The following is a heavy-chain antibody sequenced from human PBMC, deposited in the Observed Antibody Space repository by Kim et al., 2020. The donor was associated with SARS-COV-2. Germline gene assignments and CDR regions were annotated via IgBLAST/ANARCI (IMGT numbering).Heavy chain of an antibody. CDR3: AKAGHYAYYYGMDV. V-gene: IGHV3-30*02. J-gene: IGHJ6*01. D-gene: IGHD2-2*01. Sequence: ADSVKGRFTISRDNSKNTLYLQMNSLRAEDTAVYYCAKAGHYAYYYGMDVWGQGTTVTVSS.